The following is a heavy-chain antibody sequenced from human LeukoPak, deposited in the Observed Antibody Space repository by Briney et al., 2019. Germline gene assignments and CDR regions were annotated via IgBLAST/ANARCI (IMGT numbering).Heavy chain of an antibody. Sequence: GGSLRLSCAASGFTFSSYAMNWVRQAPGKGLEWVSVIGGAGVNTYYADSVKGRFTISRDNSKNTLFLQMNSLRAEDTAIYYCAKAGSSGWSSSGGDYWGQGSLVTVSS. CDR1: GFTFSSYA. CDR2: IGGAGVNT. V-gene: IGHV3-23*01. CDR3: AKAGSSGWSSSGGDY. J-gene: IGHJ4*02. D-gene: IGHD6-19*01.